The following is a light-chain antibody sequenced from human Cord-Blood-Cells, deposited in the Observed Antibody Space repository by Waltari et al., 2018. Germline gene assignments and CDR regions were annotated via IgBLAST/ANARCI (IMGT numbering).Light chain of an antibody. V-gene: IGLV3-1*01. CDR1: KLGDKY. CDR3: QAWDSSTHVV. J-gene: IGLJ2*01. CDR2: QDS. Sequence: YELTQPPSVSVSPGQTASITCSGDKLGDKYACWYQQKPGQSPVLVIYQDSKRPSGIPERFSGSNSGNTATLTISGTQAMDEADYYCQAWDSSTHVVFGGGTKLTVL.